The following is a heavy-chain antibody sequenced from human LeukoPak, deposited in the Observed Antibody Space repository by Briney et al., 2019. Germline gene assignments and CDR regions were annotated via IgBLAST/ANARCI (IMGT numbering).Heavy chain of an antibody. D-gene: IGHD2-2*01. CDR3: TRSGLTGMRKYPRPDYYYYEMDV. J-gene: IGHJ6*02. V-gene: IGHV4-34*01. CDR2: NNYNGENT. Sequence: PSETLSLTCGVSGGSFSGYLWSWVRQAPGKGLEWIGENNYNGENTNYNPSPKSRVSMSVDTSKNQFSLRLSSVTAADTAVYFCTRSGLTGMRKYPRPDYYYYEMDVWGQGTAVSVSS. CDR1: GGSFSGYL.